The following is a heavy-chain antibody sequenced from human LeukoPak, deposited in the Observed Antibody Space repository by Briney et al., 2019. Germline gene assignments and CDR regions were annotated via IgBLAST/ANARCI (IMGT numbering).Heavy chain of an antibody. V-gene: IGHV4-61*08. CDR3: ARMVRGALLYYYYYYMDV. CDR2: IYYSGST. Sequence: SETLSLTCAVSGGSISSGGYSWSWIRQPPGKGLEWIGYIYYSGSTNYNPSLKSRVTISVDTSKNQFSLKLSSVTAADTAVYYCARMVRGALLYYYYYYMDVWGKGTTVTISS. D-gene: IGHD3-10*01. CDR1: GGSISSGGYS. J-gene: IGHJ6*03.